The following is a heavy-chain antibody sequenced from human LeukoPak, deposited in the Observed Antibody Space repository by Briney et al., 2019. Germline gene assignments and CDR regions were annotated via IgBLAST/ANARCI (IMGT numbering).Heavy chain of an antibody. CDR2: INPNSGGT. CDR3: AREDGSSWPNFDY. D-gene: IGHD6-13*01. V-gene: IGHV1-2*02. J-gene: IGHJ4*02. Sequence: ASVKVSCKASGYTFTGYYMHWVRQAPGQGLEWMGWINPNSGGTNYAQKFQGRVTMTRDTSISTAYMELSRLRSDDTAAYYCAREDGSSWPNFDYWGQGTLVTVSS. CDR1: GYTFTGYY.